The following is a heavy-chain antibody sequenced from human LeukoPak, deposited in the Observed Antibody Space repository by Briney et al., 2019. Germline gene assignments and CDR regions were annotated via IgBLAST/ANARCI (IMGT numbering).Heavy chain of an antibody. Sequence: PGGSLRLSCAASGFTFSSYAMSWVRQAPGKGLEWVSAISGSGGSTYYADSVKGRFTISRDNAKNSLYLQMNSLRAEDTAVYYCARDSRLIVVSDWGQGTLVTVSS. CDR1: GFTFSSYA. J-gene: IGHJ4*02. D-gene: IGHD2-21*01. CDR3: ARDSRLIVVSD. CDR2: ISGSGGST. V-gene: IGHV3-23*01.